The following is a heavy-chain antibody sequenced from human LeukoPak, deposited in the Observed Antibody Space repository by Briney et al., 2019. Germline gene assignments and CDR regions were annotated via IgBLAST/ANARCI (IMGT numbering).Heavy chain of an antibody. D-gene: IGHD2-15*01. CDR3: AKGQGYCSGGSCYSDPFFDY. Sequence: GGSLRLSCAASGFTFDDYAMHWVRQAPGKGLEWVSLISWDGGSTYYADSVKGRFTISRDNNKNSLYLQMNSLRAEDTALYYCAKGQGYCSGGSCYSDPFFDYWGQGTLVTVSS. CDR2: ISWDGGST. J-gene: IGHJ4*02. V-gene: IGHV3-43D*03. CDR1: GFTFDDYA.